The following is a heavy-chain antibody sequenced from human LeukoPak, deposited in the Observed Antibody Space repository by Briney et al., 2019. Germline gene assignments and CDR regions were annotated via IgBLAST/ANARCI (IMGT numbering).Heavy chain of an antibody. CDR1: GGSISSYY. J-gene: IGHJ5*02. D-gene: IGHD6-13*01. Sequence: SETLSLTCTVSGGSISSYYWGWIRQPPGKGLEWSGYIYYSGSTNYNPSLKSRVTISVDTSKNQFSLKLSSVTAADTAVYYCARGRIAAAGTGWFDPWGQGTLVTVSS. CDR3: ARGRIAAAGTGWFDP. CDR2: IYYSGST. V-gene: IGHV4-59*01.